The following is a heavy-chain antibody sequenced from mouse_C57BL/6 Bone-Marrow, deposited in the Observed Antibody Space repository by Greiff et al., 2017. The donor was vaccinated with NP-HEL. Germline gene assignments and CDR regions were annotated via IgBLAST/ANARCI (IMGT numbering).Heavy chain of an antibody. CDR3: ARNYYGSSVYFDY. CDR2: ISSGSSTI. V-gene: IGHV5-17*01. Sequence: VQLKESGGGLVKPGGSLKLSCAASGFTFSDYGMHWVRQAPEKGLEWVAYISSGSSTIYYADTVKGRFTISRDNAKNTLFLQMTSLRSEDTAMYYCARNYYGSSVYFDYWGQGTTLTVSS. CDR1: GFTFSDYG. D-gene: IGHD1-1*01. J-gene: IGHJ2*01.